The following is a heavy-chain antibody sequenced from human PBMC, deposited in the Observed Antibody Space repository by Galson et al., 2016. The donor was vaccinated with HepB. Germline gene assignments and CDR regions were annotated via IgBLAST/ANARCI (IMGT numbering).Heavy chain of an antibody. J-gene: IGHJ6*02. Sequence: SLRLSCAASGFSFSNYDMTWVRQPPGKGLEWVSAISESGGSTHYADSVKGRFTISRDNARNSLYLQMNSLRAEDTAVYYCATSRYCSSTTCYWGQGTTVTVSS. CDR2: ISESGGST. V-gene: IGHV3-23*01. CDR1: GFSFSNYD. CDR3: ATSRYCSSTTCY. D-gene: IGHD2-2*01.